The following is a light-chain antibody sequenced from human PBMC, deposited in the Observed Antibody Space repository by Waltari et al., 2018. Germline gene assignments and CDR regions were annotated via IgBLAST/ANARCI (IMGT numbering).Light chain of an antibody. Sequence: SYVLNQPPSVSVAPGKTARISCGGTSLGTKTVHWYQQKPGQAPVLVIHYDSGRPSGIPERFSGSTSGNTATLTIKWVEAGDEAEYFCQVWDFTQGVFGGGTNLTVL. CDR1: SLGTKT. CDR2: YDS. V-gene: IGLV3-21*04. CDR3: QVWDFTQGV. J-gene: IGLJ3*02.